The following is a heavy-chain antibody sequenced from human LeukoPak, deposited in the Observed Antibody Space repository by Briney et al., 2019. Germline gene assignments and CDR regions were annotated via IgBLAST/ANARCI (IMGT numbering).Heavy chain of an antibody. J-gene: IGHJ4*02. V-gene: IGHV3-7*01. D-gene: IGHD6-13*01. CDR2: IKQDGSEK. CDR3: ARVGFRSSWYPFDY. Sequence: PGGSLRLSCAASGFTFSSYWMSWVRQAPGKGLEWVANIKQDGSEKYYVDSVKGRFTISRDNAKNSLYLQMNSLRAEDTAVYYCARVGFRSSWYPFDYWGQGTLVTVSS. CDR1: GFTFSSYW.